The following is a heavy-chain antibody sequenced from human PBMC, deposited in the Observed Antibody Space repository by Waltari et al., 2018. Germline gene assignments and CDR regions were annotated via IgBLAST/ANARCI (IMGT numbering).Heavy chain of an antibody. CDR3: ARPVSGSYYDY. V-gene: IGHV3-7*03. CDR1: GFTFSSYW. J-gene: IGHJ4*02. CDR2: IKQDGMGK. D-gene: IGHD1-26*01. Sequence: EVQLVESGGGLVQPGGSLRLSCAASGFTFSSYWMSWVRQAPGKGMVWLANIKQDGMGKYYVDSVKGRFTISGDNAKNSLYLQMNSLRAEDTAVYYCARPVSGSYYDYWGQGTLVTVSS.